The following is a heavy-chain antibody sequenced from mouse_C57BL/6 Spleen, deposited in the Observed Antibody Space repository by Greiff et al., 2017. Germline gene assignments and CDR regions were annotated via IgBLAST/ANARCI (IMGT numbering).Heavy chain of an antibody. CDR3: TRFDY. V-gene: IGHV1-15*01. J-gene: IGHJ2*01. Sequence: QVQLQQSGAELVRPGASVTLSCKASGYTFTDYEMHWVKQTPVHGLAWIGAIDPETGGTAYNQKFKGKAILTADKSSSTAYLALRSLTSEDSAVYYCTRFDYWGEGTTRTVSS. CDR2: IDPETGGT. CDR1: GYTFTDYE.